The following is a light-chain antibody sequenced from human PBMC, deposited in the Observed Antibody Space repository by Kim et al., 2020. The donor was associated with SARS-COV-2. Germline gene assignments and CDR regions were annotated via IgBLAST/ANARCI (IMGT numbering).Light chain of an antibody. CDR2: DAS. Sequence: LSLSPGERATLSCRASQSVSSYLAWYQHKPGQAPRLLIYDASKRAAGVPARFSGSGSGTVFTLTISSLESEDVALYYCQQRSSWPTFGGGTKLEI. V-gene: IGKV3-11*01. CDR3: QQRSSWPT. J-gene: IGKJ4*01. CDR1: QSVSSY.